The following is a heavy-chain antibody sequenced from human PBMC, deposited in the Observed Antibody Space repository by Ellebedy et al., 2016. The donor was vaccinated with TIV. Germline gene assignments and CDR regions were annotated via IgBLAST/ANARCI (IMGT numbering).Heavy chain of an antibody. D-gene: IGHD2-2*01. CDR3: ARVKYCSSTSCLYYMDV. Sequence: SETLSLXCAVYGGSFSGYYWSWIRQPPGKGLEWIGEINHSGSTNYNPSLKSRVTISVDTSKNQFSLKLSSVTAADTAVYYCARVKYCSSTSCLYYMDVWGKGTTVTVSS. CDR2: INHSGST. CDR1: GGSFSGYY. V-gene: IGHV4-34*01. J-gene: IGHJ6*03.